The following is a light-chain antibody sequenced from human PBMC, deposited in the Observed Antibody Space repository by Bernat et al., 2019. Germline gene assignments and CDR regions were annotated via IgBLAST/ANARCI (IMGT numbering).Light chain of an antibody. CDR3: QQYYDWPPWT. CDR2: SAS. J-gene: IGKJ1*01. Sequence: ETVMTQSPATLSLSLGERATLSCRASQSVRTNLAWYQQKPGQAPRLLIYSASTRATGIPARFSGSGSGTGFTLTISSLQPEDFAVYYCQQYYDWPPWTFGQGTKVELK. CDR1: QSVRTN. V-gene: IGKV3-15*01.